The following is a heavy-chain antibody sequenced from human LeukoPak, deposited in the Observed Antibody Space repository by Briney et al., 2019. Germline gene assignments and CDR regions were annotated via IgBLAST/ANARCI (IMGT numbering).Heavy chain of an antibody. J-gene: IGHJ4*02. CDR2: IYHSGST. V-gene: IGHV4-4*02. CDR3: ARGRVARAGLLLDY. Sequence: SETLSLTCAVSGGSISSSNWWSWVRQPPGKGLEWIGEIYHSGSTNYNPSLKSRVTISVDKSKNQFSLKLSSVTAADTAVYYCARGRVARAGLLLDYWGQGTLVTVSS. CDR1: GGSISSSNW. D-gene: IGHD3-10*01.